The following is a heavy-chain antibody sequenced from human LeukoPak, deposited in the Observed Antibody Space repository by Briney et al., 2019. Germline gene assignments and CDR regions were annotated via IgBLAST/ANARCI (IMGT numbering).Heavy chain of an antibody. CDR1: GFLLSDYN. V-gene: IGHV3-21*01. J-gene: IGHJ4*02. CDR3: ARDLSATARAYDY. Sequence: GGSLRLSCAASGFLLSDYNRNWVRQAPGKGLSGVSFFIFIGTHITYPHPGKGRFTISRDNAKNSLYLQMNRLRAEDTAVYSCARDLSATARAYDYWGQGTLVTVSS. D-gene: IGHD1-26*01. CDR2: FIFIGTHI.